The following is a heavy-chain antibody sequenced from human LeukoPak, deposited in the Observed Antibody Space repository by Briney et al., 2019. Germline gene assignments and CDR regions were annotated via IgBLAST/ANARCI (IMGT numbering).Heavy chain of an antibody. Sequence: PGGSLRLSCAASGFTVSSNYMSWVRQAPGKGLEWVSVIYSGGSIYYADSVKGRFTISRDNSKSTLYLQMNSLRAEDTAVYYCARADSGYDLGFDYWGQGTLVTVSS. V-gene: IGHV3-53*01. D-gene: IGHD5-12*01. CDR1: GFTVSSNY. J-gene: IGHJ4*02. CDR3: ARADSGYDLGFDY. CDR2: IYSGGSI.